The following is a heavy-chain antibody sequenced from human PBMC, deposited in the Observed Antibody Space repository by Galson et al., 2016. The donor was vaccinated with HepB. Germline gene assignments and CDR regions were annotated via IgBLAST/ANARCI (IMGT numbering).Heavy chain of an antibody. CDR3: AGGWQFDY. D-gene: IGHD6-19*01. V-gene: IGHV4-59*08. Sequence: TLSLTCSVSGGSISNYYCSWIRQSPGKGLEWIGYVPYSGSAKYNPSLKSRATISVDTSNNQFSLRLSSVTVADTAVYYCAGGWQFDYWGQGTLATVAS. CDR2: VPYSGSA. CDR1: GGSISNYY. J-gene: IGHJ4*02.